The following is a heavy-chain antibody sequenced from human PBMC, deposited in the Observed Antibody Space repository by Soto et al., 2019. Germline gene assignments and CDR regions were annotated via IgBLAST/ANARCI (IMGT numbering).Heavy chain of an antibody. J-gene: IGHJ4*02. CDR3: ARAGVY. V-gene: IGHV3-48*03. D-gene: IGHD2-8*01. Sequence: EVQLVESGGDLVQPGGSLRLSCAASGFTFSSYEMNWIRQAPGKGLEWVSYISSSGNTVHYADSVKGRFTISRDNAKNSLFLQMNSLRAEDTALYYCARAGVYWGQGTLVTVSS. CDR2: ISSSGNTV. CDR1: GFTFSSYE.